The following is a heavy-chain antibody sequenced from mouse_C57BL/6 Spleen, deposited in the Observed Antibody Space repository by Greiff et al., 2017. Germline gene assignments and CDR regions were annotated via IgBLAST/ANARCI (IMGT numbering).Heavy chain of an antibody. CDR2: IHPNSGST. CDR3: ARSWDYGSERPVYFDY. V-gene: IGHV1-64*01. CDR1: GYTFTSYW. J-gene: IGHJ2*01. D-gene: IGHD1-1*01. Sequence: QVQLQQPGAELVKPGASVKLSCKASGYTFTSYWMHWVKQRPGQGLEWIGMIHPNSGSTNYNEKFKSKATLTVDKSSSTAYMQLSSLTSEDSAVYYCARSWDYGSERPVYFDYWGQGTTLTVSS.